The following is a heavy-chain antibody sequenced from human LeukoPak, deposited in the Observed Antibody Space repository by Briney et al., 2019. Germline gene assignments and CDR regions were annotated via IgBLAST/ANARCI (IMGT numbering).Heavy chain of an antibody. V-gene: IGHV4-4*07. CDR1: GGSISSYY. J-gene: IGHJ3*02. CDR3: ARESSGYDILTGYYSQYGAFDI. Sequence: SETLSLTCTVSGGSISSYYWSWIRQPAGKGLEWIGRIYTSGSTNCNPSLKSRVTMSVDTSKNQFSLKLSSVTAADTAVYYCARESSGYDILTGYYSQYGAFDIWGQGTMVTVSS. D-gene: IGHD3-9*01. CDR2: IYTSGST.